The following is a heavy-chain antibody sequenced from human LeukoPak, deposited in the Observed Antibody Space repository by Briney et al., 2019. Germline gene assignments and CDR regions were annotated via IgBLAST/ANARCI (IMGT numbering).Heavy chain of an antibody. CDR2: INHSGST. CDR3: ARANTITEVLFDY. CDR1: GGSISSSNW. Sequence: PSETLSLTCAVSGGSISSSNWWSWVRQPPGKGLEWIGEINHSGSTNYNPSLKSRVTISVDTSKNQFSLKLSSVTAADTAVYYCARANTITEVLFDYWGQGTLVTVSS. D-gene: IGHD1-14*01. V-gene: IGHV4-4*02. J-gene: IGHJ4*02.